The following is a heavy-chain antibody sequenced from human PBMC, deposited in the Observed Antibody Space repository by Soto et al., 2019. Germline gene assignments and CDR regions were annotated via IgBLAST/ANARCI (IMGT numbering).Heavy chain of an antibody. D-gene: IGHD5-18*01. J-gene: IGHJ4*02. CDR2: INPNSGGT. CDR3: ARAIGDTAMARLDY. V-gene: IGHV1-2*04. Sequence: ASVKVSCKASGYTFTTYGISWVRQAPGQGPEWMGWINPNSGGTNYAQKFQGWVTMTRDTSISTAYMELSRLRSDDTAVYYCARAIGDTAMARLDYWGQGTLVTVSS. CDR1: GYTFTTYG.